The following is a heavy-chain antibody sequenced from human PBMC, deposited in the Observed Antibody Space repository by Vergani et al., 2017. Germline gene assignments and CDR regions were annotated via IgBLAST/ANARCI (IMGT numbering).Heavy chain of an antibody. Sequence: VQLEESGGGLVHPGESLRLSCAASGFTFSSYGMHWVRQAPGKGLEWVAVISYDGSNKYYADSVKGRFTISRDNSKNTLYLQMNSLRAEDTAVYYCANHDYYDSSGTSYWGQGTLVTVSS. V-gene: IGHV3-30*18. D-gene: IGHD3-22*01. CDR2: ISYDGSNK. J-gene: IGHJ4*02. CDR1: GFTFSSYG. CDR3: ANHDYYDSSGTSY.